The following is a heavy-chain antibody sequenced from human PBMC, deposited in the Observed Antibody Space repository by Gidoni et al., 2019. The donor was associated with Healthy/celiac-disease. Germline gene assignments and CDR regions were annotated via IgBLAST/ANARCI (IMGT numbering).Heavy chain of an antibody. CDR2: IIPIFGTA. CDR1: GGTFSSYA. J-gene: IGHJ6*02. V-gene: IGHV1-69*01. D-gene: IGHD3-22*01. CDR3: ARDESGYYYKDYYGMDV. Sequence: QVQLVPSEAEVTKPASSVKGSCKASGGTFSSYAISWVRPATGQGVEWMGGIIPIFGTANYEQKFQGRVTITADESTRTAYMELSSLRSEDTDVYYCARDESGYYYKDYYGMDVWGQGTTVTVSS.